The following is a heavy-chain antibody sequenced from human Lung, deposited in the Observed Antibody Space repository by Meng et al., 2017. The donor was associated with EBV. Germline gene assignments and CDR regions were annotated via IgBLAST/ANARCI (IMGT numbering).Heavy chain of an antibody. V-gene: IGHV4-34*01. D-gene: IGHD2-2*01. J-gene: IGHJ4*02. Sequence: QLQLQGGWDGLVKPSEPLSLTCGVSGSSFSSSYWSRIRQPPGKGLEWIGQINYSGITNYNPSLKSRVTISVDTSKNQFSLSLNSVTAADTAVYYCARGGTSSAPFDYWGQGTLVTVFS. CDR1: GSSFSSSY. CDR2: INYSGIT. CDR3: ARGGTSSAPFDY.